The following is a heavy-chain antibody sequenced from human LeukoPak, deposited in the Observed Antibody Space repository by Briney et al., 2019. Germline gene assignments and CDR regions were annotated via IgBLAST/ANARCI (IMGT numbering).Heavy chain of an antibody. V-gene: IGHV3-74*01. Sequence: GGSLRLSCAASGLTFSRNWMHWVRQGPGKGLVWVPRINGDGSGTNYADSVKGRFTISTDNAKNTLFLQMNSLRAEDTAVYYCARASSGWSIDYWGQGTLVAVSS. J-gene: IGHJ4*02. CDR1: GLTFSRNW. D-gene: IGHD6-19*01. CDR2: INGDGSGT. CDR3: ARASSGWSIDY.